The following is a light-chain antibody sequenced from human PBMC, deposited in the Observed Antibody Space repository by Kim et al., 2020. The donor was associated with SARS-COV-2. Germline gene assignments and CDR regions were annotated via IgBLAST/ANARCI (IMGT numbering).Light chain of an antibody. Sequence: VALGQTVRITCQGDSLRSYYATGYQQKAGQAPIPVIYGKDNRPSGIPDRFSGSSSGNTASLTITGAQAEDEADYYCNSRDSNDNVVFGGGTSLTVL. CDR2: GKD. CDR1: SLRSYY. V-gene: IGLV3-19*01. CDR3: NSRDSNDNVV. J-gene: IGLJ2*01.